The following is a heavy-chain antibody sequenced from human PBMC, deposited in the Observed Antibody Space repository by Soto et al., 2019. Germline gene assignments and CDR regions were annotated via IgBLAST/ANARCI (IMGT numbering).Heavy chain of an antibody. D-gene: IGHD6-13*01. CDR1: GFTFSSYG. J-gene: IGHJ4*02. CDR3: AKGEPYSSSWVDY. Sequence: QVQLVESGGGVVQPGRSLRLSCAASGFTFSSYGMHWARQAPGKGLEWVAVISYDGSNKYYADSVKGRFTISRDNSKNTLYLQMNSLRAEDTAVYYCAKGEPYSSSWVDYWGQGTLVTVSS. V-gene: IGHV3-30*18. CDR2: ISYDGSNK.